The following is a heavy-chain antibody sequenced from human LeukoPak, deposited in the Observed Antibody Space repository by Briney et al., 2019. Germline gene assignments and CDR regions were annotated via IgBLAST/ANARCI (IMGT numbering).Heavy chain of an antibody. CDR3: VPEEKYSSGWYYFDY. CDR2: INSDGRST. CDR1: GFTFSSYW. D-gene: IGHD6-19*01. Sequence: GGSLRLSCAASGFTFSSYWMHWVRQAPGKGPVWVSRINSDGRSTSYADSVKGRFTISRDNAKNTLYLQMNSLRAEDTAVYYCVPEEKYSSGWYYFDYWSQGTLVTVSS. V-gene: IGHV3-74*01. J-gene: IGHJ4*02.